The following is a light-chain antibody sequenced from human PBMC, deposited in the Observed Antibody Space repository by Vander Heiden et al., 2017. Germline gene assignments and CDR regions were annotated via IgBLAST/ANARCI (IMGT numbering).Light chain of an antibody. Sequence: DIQMTQSPSTLSASVGDRVTITCRASQSISSWLAWYQQKPGKAPNLLISKASSLQSGVPSRFSGSGSGTEFTLTISSLQPDDFATYYCQQEDYFPITFGGGTKVEIK. CDR2: KAS. CDR1: QSISSW. CDR3: QQEDYFPIT. V-gene: IGKV1-5*03. J-gene: IGKJ4*01.